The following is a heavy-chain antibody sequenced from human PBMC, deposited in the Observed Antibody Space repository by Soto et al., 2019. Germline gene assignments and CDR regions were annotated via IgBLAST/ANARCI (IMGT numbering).Heavy chain of an antibody. J-gene: IGHJ6*02. V-gene: IGHV4-59*01. CDR2: IYYSGST. Sequence: SETLSLTCTVSGGSISSYYWSWIRQPPGKGLEWIGYIYYSGSTYYNPSLKSRVTISVDTSKNQFSLKLSSVTAADTAVYYCARVGGGYDSYYYYGMDVWGQGTTVTVSS. CDR3: ARVGGGYDSYYYYGMDV. CDR1: GGSISSYY. D-gene: IGHD5-12*01.